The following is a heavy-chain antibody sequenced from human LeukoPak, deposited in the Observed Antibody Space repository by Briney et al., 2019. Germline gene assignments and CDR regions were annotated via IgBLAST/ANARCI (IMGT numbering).Heavy chain of an antibody. CDR1: GGSISSSSYY. Sequence: KTSETLSLTCTVSGGSISSSSYYWGWIRQPPGKGLEWIGSIYHSGSTYYNPSLKSRVTISVDTSKNQFSLELSSVTAADTAVYYCARTQGGYSYGNFDYWGQGTLVTVSS. CDR3: ARTQGGYSYGNFDY. V-gene: IGHV4-39*01. D-gene: IGHD5-18*01. CDR2: IYHSGST. J-gene: IGHJ4*02.